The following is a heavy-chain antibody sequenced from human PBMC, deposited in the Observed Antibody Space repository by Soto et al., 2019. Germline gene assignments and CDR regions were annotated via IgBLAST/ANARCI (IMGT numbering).Heavy chain of an antibody. D-gene: IGHD3-10*01. CDR2: IYYSGST. CDR3: AGSGSSPYYYYYGMDV. CDR1: GGSISNYC. Sequence: QVQLQESGPGLVKPSETLSLTCTVSGGSISNYCWSWIRQPPGKGLEWIGYIYYSGSTNYNPSLKSRVTISVDTSKNQFSLKLSSVTAADTAVYYCAGSGSSPYYYYYGMDVWGQGTTVTVSS. J-gene: IGHJ6*02. V-gene: IGHV4-59*01.